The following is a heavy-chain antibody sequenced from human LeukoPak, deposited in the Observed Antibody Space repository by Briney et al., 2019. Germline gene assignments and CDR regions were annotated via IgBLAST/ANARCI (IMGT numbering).Heavy chain of an antibody. CDR2: TETEGTST. CDR3: ARDSYNNVDY. J-gene: IGHJ4*02. CDR1: RFTFSAYC. Sequence: GGSLRLSCAASRFTFSAYCMHWVCQAPGQGLFWVSRTETEGTSTPYADSVKGRFTISRDNAKNTVYLQMNSLRAEDTAVYYCARDSYNNVDYWGQGTLVTVSS. V-gene: IGHV3-74*01. D-gene: IGHD5-24*01.